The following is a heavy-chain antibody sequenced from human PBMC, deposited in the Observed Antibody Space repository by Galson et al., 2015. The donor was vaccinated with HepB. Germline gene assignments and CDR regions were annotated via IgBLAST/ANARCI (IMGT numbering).Heavy chain of an antibody. CDR1: GFTFSSYA. V-gene: IGHV3-64*01. CDR2: ISSNGGST. CDR3: ARFGGSGSYYYFDY. D-gene: IGHD3-10*01. J-gene: IGHJ4*02. Sequence: SLRLSCAASGFTFSSYAMHWVRQAPGKGLEYVSAISSNGGSTHYANSVKGRFTISRDNSKNTLYLQMGSLRAEDMAVYYRARFGGSGSYYYFDYWGQGTLVTVSS.